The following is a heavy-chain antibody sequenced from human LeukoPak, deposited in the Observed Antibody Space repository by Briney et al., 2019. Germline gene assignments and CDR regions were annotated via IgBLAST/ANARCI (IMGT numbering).Heavy chain of an antibody. J-gene: IGHJ4*02. CDR2: ISGYNGNT. V-gene: IGHV1-18*01. D-gene: IGHD5-18*01. CDR1: GYTFTNYG. CDR3: ASGGRGLPYFDH. Sequence: ASVKVSCKASGYTFTNYGISWVRQAPGQGLEWMAWISGYNGNTKYAQKYQGRVTITTDTSTSTRYMDLSSLRADDTAVYYCASGGRGLPYFDHWGEGTLVTVSS.